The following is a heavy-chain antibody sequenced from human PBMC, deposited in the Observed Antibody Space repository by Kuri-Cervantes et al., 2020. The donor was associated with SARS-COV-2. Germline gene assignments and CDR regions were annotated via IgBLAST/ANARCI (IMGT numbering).Heavy chain of an antibody. D-gene: IGHD4-23*01. CDR3: ARDPQYGGNEAPGYFDY. V-gene: IGHV3-48*03. CDR2: ISPTASTI. CDR1: GFVFDFYE. J-gene: IGHJ4*02. Sequence: GESLKISCLTSGFVFDFYEMNWVRQAPGKGLEWLAYISPTASTIYYADSVTGRFTISRDNAKNSLYLQMNSLRAEDTAVYYCARDPQYGGNEAPGYFDYWGQGTLVTVSS.